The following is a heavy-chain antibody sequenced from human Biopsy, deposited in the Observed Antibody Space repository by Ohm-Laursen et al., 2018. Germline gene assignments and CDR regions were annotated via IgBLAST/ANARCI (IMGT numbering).Heavy chain of an antibody. J-gene: IGHJ4*02. D-gene: IGHD2-21*02. CDR2: ITWNSGSI. Sequence: SLRLSCAASGFTFDDYAMHWVRQAPGKGLEWVSGITWNSGSIGYADSVKGRFSIFRDNAKHSLYLQMNSLRAEDTALYCCAKDLGQVTAAIGYWGQGTLVTVSS. CDR3: AKDLGQVTAAIGY. V-gene: IGHV3-9*01. CDR1: GFTFDDYA.